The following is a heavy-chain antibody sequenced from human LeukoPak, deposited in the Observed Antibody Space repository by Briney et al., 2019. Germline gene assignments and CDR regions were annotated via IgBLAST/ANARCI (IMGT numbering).Heavy chain of an antibody. J-gene: IGHJ6*03. CDR1: GYTFTSYG. Sequence: ASVKVSCKASGYTFTSYGISWVRQAPGQGLEWMGWISAYNGNTNYAQKLQGRVTMTTDTSTSTAYMELRSLRSDDTAVYYCASTITAMVNRPYYMDVWGKGTTVTVSS. CDR3: ASTITAMVNRPYYMDV. D-gene: IGHD5-18*01. V-gene: IGHV1-18*01. CDR2: ISAYNGNT.